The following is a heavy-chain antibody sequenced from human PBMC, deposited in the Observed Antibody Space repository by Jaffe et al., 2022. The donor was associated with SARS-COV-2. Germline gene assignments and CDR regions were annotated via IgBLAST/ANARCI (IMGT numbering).Heavy chain of an antibody. J-gene: IGHJ6*02. CDR1: GGTFSSYT. Sequence: QVQLVQSGAEVKKPGSSVKVSCKASGGTFSSYTISWVRQAPGQGLEWMGRIIPILGIANYAQKFQGRVTITADKSTSTAYMELSSLRSEDTAVYYCARDGAYDFWSGWRDNYYYYYGMDVWGQGTTVTVSS. V-gene: IGHV1-69*08. D-gene: IGHD3-3*01. CDR2: IIPILGIA. CDR3: ARDGAYDFWSGWRDNYYYYYGMDV.